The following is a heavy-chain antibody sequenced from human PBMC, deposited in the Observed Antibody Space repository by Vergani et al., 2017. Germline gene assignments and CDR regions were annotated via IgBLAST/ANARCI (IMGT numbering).Heavy chain of an antibody. V-gene: IGHV4-59*01. J-gene: IGHJ6*02. Sequence: QVQLQESGPGLVKPSETLSLPCTVSGGSISSYYWSWIRQPPGKGLEWIGYIYYSGSTNYNPSLKSRVTISVDTSKNQFSLKLSSVTAADTAVYYCARDGDCSGGSCSSRFYYYYTGMDVWGPGTTVTVSS. CDR3: ARDGDCSGGSCSSRFYYYYTGMDV. D-gene: IGHD2-15*01. CDR2: IYYSGST. CDR1: GGSISSYY.